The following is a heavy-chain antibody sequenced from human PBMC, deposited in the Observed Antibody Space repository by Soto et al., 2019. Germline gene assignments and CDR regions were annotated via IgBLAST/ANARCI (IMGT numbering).Heavy chain of an antibody. J-gene: IGHJ3*02. V-gene: IGHV2-26*01. D-gene: IGHD3-22*01. Sequence: QVTLKESGPVLVKPTETLTLTCTVSGFSLSNARMGVSWIRQPPGKALEWLAHIFSNDEKSYSTSLKSRLTISKETPKSQVVLTMTNMDPVDTATYYCARSYYYDSSGYYFGSPDAFDIWGQGTMVTVSS. CDR2: IFSNDEK. CDR1: GFSLSNARMG. CDR3: ARSYYYDSSGYYFGSPDAFDI.